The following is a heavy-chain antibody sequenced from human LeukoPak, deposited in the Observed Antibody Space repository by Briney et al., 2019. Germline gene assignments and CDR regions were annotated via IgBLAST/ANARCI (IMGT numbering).Heavy chain of an antibody. CDR1: GGSISSYY. CDR2: IYTSGST. D-gene: IGHD4-17*01. CDR3: ARGQDVDYSDYVSHY. Sequence: TSETLSLTCTVSGGSISSYYWSWIRQPAGKGLEWIGRIYTSGSTNYNPSLKSRVTMSVDTSKNQFSLKLSSVTAADTAVYYCARGQDVDYSDYVSHYWGQGTLVTVSS. J-gene: IGHJ4*02. V-gene: IGHV4-4*07.